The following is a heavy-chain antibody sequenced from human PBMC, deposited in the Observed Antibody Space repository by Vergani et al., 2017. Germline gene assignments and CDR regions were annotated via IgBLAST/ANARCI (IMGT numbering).Heavy chain of an antibody. J-gene: IGHJ4*02. CDR3: ADLYGDDGFSPF. CDR2: ISYDRSNK. CDR1: GFTFSSYA. D-gene: IGHD2-21*01. Sequence: VHLEESGGGLVQPGGSLRLSCAASGFTFSSYAMHWVRQAPGKGLEWVAVISYDRSNKYYADSVKGRFTISRDDSKNTVYLQINSLRAEDTAFYYCADLYGDDGFSPFWGQGTLVTVSS. V-gene: IGHV3-30-3*01.